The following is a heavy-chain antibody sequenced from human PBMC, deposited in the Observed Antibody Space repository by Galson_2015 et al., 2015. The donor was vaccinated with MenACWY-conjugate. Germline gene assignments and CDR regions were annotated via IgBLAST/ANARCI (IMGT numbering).Heavy chain of an antibody. CDR1: GGSARSRGYY. J-gene: IGHJ4*02. CDR2: IYDSGTT. Sequence: LSLTCTVSGGSARSRGYYWTWVRQPPGKGLEWIGLIYDSGTTKYNPSLKGRVPISLDTSKNQVSLKLSSVTAADTAVYFCAREFSYWGQGSLVTVSS. V-gene: IGHV4-61*08. CDR3: AREFSY. D-gene: IGHD2/OR15-2a*01.